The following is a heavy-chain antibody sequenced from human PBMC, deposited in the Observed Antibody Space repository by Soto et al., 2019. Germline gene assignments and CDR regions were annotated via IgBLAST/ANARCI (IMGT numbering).Heavy chain of an antibody. CDR2: LYDVDGS. D-gene: IGHD1-1*01. V-gene: IGHV3-53*01. J-gene: IGHJ3*01. CDR3: ATWHEREHAYDV. CDR1: GLTISGKKY. Sequence: DVQLVESGGGLIQPGESLRLSCAAFGLTISGKKYVAWVRQAPGKGLEWVSALYDVDGSFYADSVKGRFTTSSDSSKTTVYLPMNDLRPDDPAVYYCATWHEREHAYDVWGQGTTVTVSS.